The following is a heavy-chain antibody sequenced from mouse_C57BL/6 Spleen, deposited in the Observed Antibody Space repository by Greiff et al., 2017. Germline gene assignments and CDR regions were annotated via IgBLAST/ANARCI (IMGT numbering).Heavy chain of an antibody. Sequence: EVKLMESGPELVKPGASVKIPCKASGYTFTDYNMDWVKQSHGKSLEWIGDINPNNGGTIYNQKFKGKATLTVDKSSSTAYMELRSLTSEDTAVYYCARQSSYEYFDVWGTGTTVTVSS. J-gene: IGHJ1*03. CDR2: INPNNGGT. CDR1: GYTFTDYN. V-gene: IGHV1-18*01. D-gene: IGHD1-1*01. CDR3: ARQSSYEYFDV.